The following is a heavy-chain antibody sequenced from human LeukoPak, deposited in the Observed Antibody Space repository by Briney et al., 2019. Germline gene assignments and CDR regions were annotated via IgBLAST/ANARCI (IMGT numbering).Heavy chain of an antibody. CDR3: AKGLGFFGGTRSSDY. D-gene: IGHD3-10*01. J-gene: IGHJ4*02. CDR2: ISGSGGSA. V-gene: IGHV3-23*01. Sequence: PGGSLILSCAASGFTFNSYAMSWVRQAPGKELERVSAISGSGGSAYYADSVKGRFTISRDNSKNTLYLQMNSLRAEDTAVYYCAKGLGFFGGTRSSDYWGQGTLVTVSS. CDR1: GFTFNSYA.